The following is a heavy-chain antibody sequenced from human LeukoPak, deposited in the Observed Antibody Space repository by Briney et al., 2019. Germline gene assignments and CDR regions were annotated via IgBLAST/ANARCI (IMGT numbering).Heavy chain of an antibody. V-gene: IGHV5-51*01. D-gene: IGHD3-9*01. J-gene: IGHJ3*02. CDR3: ATTLRYKGANDAFDI. CDR2: IYPGDSDT. CDR1: GYSFTSYW. Sequence: GESLKISCKGSGYSFTSYWIGWVRQMPGKGLEWMGIIYPGDSDTRYSPSFQRQVTISADKSISTAYLQWSSLKASDTAKYYCATTLRYKGANDAFDIWGQGTMVTVSS.